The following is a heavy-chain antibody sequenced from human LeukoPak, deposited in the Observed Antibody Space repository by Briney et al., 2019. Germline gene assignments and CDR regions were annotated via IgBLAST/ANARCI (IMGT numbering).Heavy chain of an antibody. CDR1: GHSISSSNSS. CDR2: IYYSGST. J-gene: IGHJ6*03. Sequence: SETLSLTCTVSGHSISSSNSSWGWIRQPLGKGLEWIEYIYYSGSTNYNPSLKSRVTISVDTSKNQFSLKVTSVTAADTAVYYCARAARTGNYYYYMDVWGKGTTVTISS. D-gene: IGHD3-10*01. CDR3: ARAARTGNYYYYMDV. V-gene: IGHV4-61*05.